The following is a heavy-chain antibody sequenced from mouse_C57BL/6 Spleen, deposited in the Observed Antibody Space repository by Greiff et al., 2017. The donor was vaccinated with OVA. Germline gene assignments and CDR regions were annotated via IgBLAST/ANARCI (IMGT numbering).Heavy chain of an antibody. CDR3: ARGDYYGSSYWFAY. V-gene: IGHV14-2*01. CDR2: IDPEDGET. Sequence: VQLQQSGAELVKPGASVKLSCTASGFNIKDYYMHWVKQRTEQGLEWIGRIDPEDGETKYAPKFQGKATITADTSSNTAYRQLSSLTSEDTAVYYCARGDYYGSSYWFAYWGQGTLVTVSA. J-gene: IGHJ3*01. CDR1: GFNIKDYY. D-gene: IGHD1-1*01.